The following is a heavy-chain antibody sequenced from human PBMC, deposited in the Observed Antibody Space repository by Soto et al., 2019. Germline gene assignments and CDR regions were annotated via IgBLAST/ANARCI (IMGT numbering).Heavy chain of an antibody. V-gene: IGHV3-7*01. J-gene: IGHJ4*02. CDR1: GFTFSSYW. D-gene: IGHD3-9*01. CDR2: IKQEGSEK. Sequence: EVQLVESGGGLVQPGGSLRLSCAASGFTFSSYWLSWVRQAPGKGLEWVANIKQEGSEKYYVDSVKGRFTISRDNAKNSLYLQMDSLRAEDTAVYYCARVLTGAFDYWGQGTLVTVSS. CDR3: ARVLTGAFDY.